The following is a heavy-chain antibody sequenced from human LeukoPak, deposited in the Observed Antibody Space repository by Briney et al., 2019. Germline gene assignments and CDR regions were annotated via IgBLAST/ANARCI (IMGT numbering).Heavy chain of an antibody. D-gene: IGHD3-10*01. V-gene: IGHV3-23*01. J-gene: IGHJ5*02. Sequence: GGSLRLSCAASGFTFSSYAMSWVRQAPGKGLEWVSAISGSGGSTYYADSVKGRFTISRDNSKNTLYLQMNSLRAEDTAVYYCAIQGTMVRGVIAWFDPWGQGTLVTVSS. CDR2: ISGSGGST. CDR1: GFTFSSYA. CDR3: AIQGTMVRGVIAWFDP.